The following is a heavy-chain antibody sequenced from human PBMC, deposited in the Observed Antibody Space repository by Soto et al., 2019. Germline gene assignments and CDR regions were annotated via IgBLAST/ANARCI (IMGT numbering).Heavy chain of an antibody. D-gene: IGHD2-2*01. V-gene: IGHV3-23*01. CDR1: GFTFSSYA. CDR3: AKAPPQYCSSTSCYHQPHYYYYGMDV. J-gene: IGHJ6*02. CDR2: ISGSGGST. Sequence: EVQLLESGGGLVQPGGSLRLSCAASGFTFSSYAMSWVRQAPGKGLEWVSAISGSGGSTYYADSVKGRFTISRDNSKNTLYLQMNSLRAEDTAVYYCAKAPPQYCSSTSCYHQPHYYYYGMDVWGQGTTVTVSS.